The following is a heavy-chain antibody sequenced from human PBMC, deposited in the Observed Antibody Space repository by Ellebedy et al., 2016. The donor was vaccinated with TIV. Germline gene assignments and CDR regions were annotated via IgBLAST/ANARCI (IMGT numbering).Heavy chain of an antibody. CDR1: GGSISSSSYY. Sequence: SETLSLTCTVSGGSISSSSYYWSWIRQHPGKGLEWIGYIYYSGSTYYNPSLKSRVTISVDTSKNQFSLKLSSVTAADTAVYYCARHYSREWYKNWHFNVWGRGTLVTVSS. CDR3: ARHYSREWYKNWHFNV. D-gene: IGHD3-3*01. J-gene: IGHJ2*01. CDR2: IYYSGST. V-gene: IGHV4-39*01.